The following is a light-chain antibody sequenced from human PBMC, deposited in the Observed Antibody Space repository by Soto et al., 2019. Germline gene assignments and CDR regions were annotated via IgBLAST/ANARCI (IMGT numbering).Light chain of an antibody. Sequence: QPVLTQPPSVSGAPGQRVTIYCTGSSSNIGAGHDVHWYQQLPGTAPKLLIYGNRYRPSGVPDRFSASKSGTSASLAITGLQAEDEASYHCQSYDSNLSGVVFGGGTKLTVL. V-gene: IGLV1-40*01. CDR2: GNR. CDR3: QSYDSNLSGVV. J-gene: IGLJ2*01. CDR1: SSNIGAGHD.